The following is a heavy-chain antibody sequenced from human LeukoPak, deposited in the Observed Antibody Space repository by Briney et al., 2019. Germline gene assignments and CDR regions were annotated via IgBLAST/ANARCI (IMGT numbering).Heavy chain of an antibody. V-gene: IGHV5-51*01. Sequence: GESLKISCKGSGYSFTSYWIGWVRQMPGKGLEWMGIIYPGDSDTRYSPSFQGQVTISADKSISTAYLQWSSVKASDTAMYYCARPGYSYGNGNWFDPWGQGTLVTVSS. CDR2: IYPGDSDT. D-gene: IGHD5-18*01. CDR1: GYSFTSYW. CDR3: ARPGYSYGNGNWFDP. J-gene: IGHJ5*02.